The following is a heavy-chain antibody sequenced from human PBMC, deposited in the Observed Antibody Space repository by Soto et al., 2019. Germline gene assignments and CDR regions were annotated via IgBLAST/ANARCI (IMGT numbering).Heavy chain of an antibody. CDR2: MYYSGNT. D-gene: IGHD3-22*01. CDR3: ARDRDYYDSSGYFRNWLDP. J-gene: IGHJ5*02. CDR1: GGSISRYY. Sequence: SETLSLTCSVSGGSISRYYWSWIRQPPGKGLEWIGYMYYSGNTNYNPSLKSRVTISVDTSKNQLSLKLSSVTAADTAVYYCARDRDYYDSSGYFRNWLDPWGQGTLVTVSS. V-gene: IGHV4-59*01.